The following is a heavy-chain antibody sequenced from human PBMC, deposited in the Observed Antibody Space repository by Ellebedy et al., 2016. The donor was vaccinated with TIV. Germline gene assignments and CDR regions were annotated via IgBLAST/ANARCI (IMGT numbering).Heavy chain of an antibody. CDR3: ARAAAGTQQSPLDY. V-gene: IGHV4-4*02. D-gene: IGHD6-13*01. CDR2: IYQSGST. CDR1: GDSISRSNW. J-gene: IGHJ4*02. Sequence: MPSETLSLTCAVSGDSISRSNWCNLVRQTPGKGLQCIGAIYQSGSTNYNPSLKSRVTISVDKSKNQFSLKLTSVTAADTAVYYCARAAAGTQQSPLDYWGQGTLVTVSS.